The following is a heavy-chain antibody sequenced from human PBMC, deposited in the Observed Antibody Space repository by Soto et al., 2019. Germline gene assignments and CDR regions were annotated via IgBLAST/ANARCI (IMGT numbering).Heavy chain of an antibody. V-gene: IGHV1-69*02. CDR2: IIPILGIA. D-gene: IGHD5-18*01. CDR1: GGTFSSYT. CDR3: ARGTGYSYGYWFDP. Sequence: SVKVSCKASGGTFSSYTISWVRQAPGQGLEWMGRIIPILGIANYAQKFQGRVTITADKSTSTAYMELSSLRSEDTAVYYCARGTGYSYGYWFDPWGQGTLVTVSS. J-gene: IGHJ5*02.